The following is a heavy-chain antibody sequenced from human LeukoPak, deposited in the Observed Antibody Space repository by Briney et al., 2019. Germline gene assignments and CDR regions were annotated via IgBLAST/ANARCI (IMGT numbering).Heavy chain of an antibody. CDR2: IIPIFGTA. J-gene: IGHJ4*02. CDR3: ASKKYYYGSGSYFV. D-gene: IGHD3-10*01. CDR1: GYTFTSYY. V-gene: IGHV1-69*13. Sequence: ASVKVSCKASGYTFTSYYMHWVRQAPGQGLEWMGGIIPIFGTANYAQKFQGRVTITADESTSTAYMELSSLRSEDTAVYYCASKKYYYGSGSYFVWGQGTLVTVSS.